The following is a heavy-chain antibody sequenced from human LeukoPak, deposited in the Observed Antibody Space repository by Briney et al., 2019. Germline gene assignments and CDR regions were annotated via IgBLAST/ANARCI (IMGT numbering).Heavy chain of an antibody. CDR1: GGSISSGGYY. J-gene: IGHJ4*02. CDR2: IYYSGST. V-gene: IGHV4-31*03. CDR3: ARAGLDYDILTGYYQYYFDY. Sequence: TLSLTFTVSGGSISSGGYYWSWIRQHPGKGLEWIGYIYYSGSTYYNPSLKSRVTISVDTSKNQFSLKLSSVTAADTAVYYCARAGLDYDILTGYYQYYFDYWGQGTLVTVSS. D-gene: IGHD3-9*01.